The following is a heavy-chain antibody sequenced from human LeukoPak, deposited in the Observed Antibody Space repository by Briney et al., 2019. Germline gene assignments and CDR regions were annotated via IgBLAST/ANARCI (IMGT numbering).Heavy chain of an antibody. CDR2: INTDGTNR. D-gene: IGHD3-3*01. CDR1: GFAFNNYW. CDR3: ARDFWDSRVVINGLDE. Sequence: GGSLTLSCVASGFAFNNYWVHWVRHVPGKGLVWVSRINTDGTNRKYADVVKGRFTISRDNAKNTLYLHMSSLSVDDTAIYYCARDFWDSRVVINGLDEWGQGTMVTVSS. J-gene: IGHJ3*01. V-gene: IGHV3-74*03.